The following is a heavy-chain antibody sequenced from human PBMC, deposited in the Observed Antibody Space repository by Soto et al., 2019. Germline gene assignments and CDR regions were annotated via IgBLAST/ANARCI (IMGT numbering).Heavy chain of an antibody. D-gene: IGHD6-13*01. J-gene: IGHJ4*02. V-gene: IGHV3-11*01. CDR2: ISSSGNSI. CDR3: ARRAGAGRSFDY. Sequence: PGGSLGLPSAASGFTSSDYYMTRIRQAPGKGLEWVSYISSSGNSIYYADSVRGRFTVSRDNVKNSLFLQMNSLRAEDTPVYYCARRAGAGRSFDYWGMGSLVTVSS. CDR1: GFTSSDYY.